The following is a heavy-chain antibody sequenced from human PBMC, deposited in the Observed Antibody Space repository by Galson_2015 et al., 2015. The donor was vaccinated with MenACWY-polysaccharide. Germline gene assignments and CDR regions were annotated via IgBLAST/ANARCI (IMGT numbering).Heavy chain of an antibody. J-gene: IGHJ4*02. D-gene: IGHD3-10*01. CDR2: ITTDTGSP. CDR3: ARDTKQKVTTVPTGRIDY. V-gene: IGHV7-4-1*02. CDR1: GYTFTTYA. Sequence: SVKVSCKASGYTFTTYAMNWVRQAPGQGLEWMGWITTDTGSPTYAEGLTGRVVISWDTSVRTPYLQISSLKAEDTAVYYCARDTKQKVTTVPTGRIDYWGQGTLVTVSS.